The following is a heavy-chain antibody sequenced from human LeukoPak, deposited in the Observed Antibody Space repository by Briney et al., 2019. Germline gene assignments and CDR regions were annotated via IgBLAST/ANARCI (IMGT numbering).Heavy chain of an antibody. CDR3: ARDMDGIVGATTDY. CDR1: GYTFTGYY. Sequence: GASVKVSCKASGYTFTGYYMHWVRQAPGQGLEWMGWISAYNGNTNYAQKLQGRVTMTTDTSTSTAYMELRSLRSDDTAVYYCARDMDGIVGATTDYWGQGTLVTVSS. V-gene: IGHV1-18*04. J-gene: IGHJ4*02. D-gene: IGHD1-26*01. CDR2: ISAYNGNT.